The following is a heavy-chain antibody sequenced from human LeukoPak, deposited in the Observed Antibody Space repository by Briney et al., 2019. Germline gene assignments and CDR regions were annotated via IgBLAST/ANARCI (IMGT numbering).Heavy chain of an antibody. CDR2: ISSSGGTR. J-gene: IGHJ4*02. CDR3: ATLTVASSFDY. V-gene: IGHV3-48*03. CDR1: GFAFSVYE. D-gene: IGHD6-19*01. Sequence: GGSLRLSCAASGFAFSVYEMYWVRQAPGKGLEWVSYISSSGGTRYYADSVKGRFTVSRDNAKNSLYLQMNSLRAEDTAVYYCATLTVASSFDYWGQGTLVTVSS.